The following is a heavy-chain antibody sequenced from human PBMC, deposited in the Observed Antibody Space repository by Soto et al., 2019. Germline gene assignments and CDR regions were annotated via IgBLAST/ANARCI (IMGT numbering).Heavy chain of an antibody. Sequence: SVKVSCKASGGTFSSYAISWVRQAPGQGLEWMGGIIPIFGTANYAQKFQGRVTITADESTSTAYMELSSLRSEDTAVYYCARARKGGIVGATKSFDTWGQGTLVTVSA. D-gene: IGHD1-26*01. V-gene: IGHV1-69*13. CDR1: GGTFSSYA. CDR3: ARARKGGIVGATKSFDT. CDR2: IIPIFGTA. J-gene: IGHJ5*02.